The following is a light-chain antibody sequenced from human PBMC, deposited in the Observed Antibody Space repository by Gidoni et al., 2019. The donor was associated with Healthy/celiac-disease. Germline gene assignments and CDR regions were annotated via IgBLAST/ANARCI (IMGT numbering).Light chain of an antibody. Sequence: IQMTQSPSSLSASVGDRVTITCQASQDISNYLNWYQQKPGKAPKLLIYDASHLETGVPSRFSGSGSGTDFTLTISSLQPEDIATYYWQQYDNLWTFGQGTKVEIK. CDR1: QDISNY. CDR3: QQYDNLWT. J-gene: IGKJ1*01. V-gene: IGKV1-33*01. CDR2: DAS.